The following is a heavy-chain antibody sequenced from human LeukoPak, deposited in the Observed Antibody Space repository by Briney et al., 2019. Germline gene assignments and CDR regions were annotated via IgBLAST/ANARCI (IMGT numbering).Heavy chain of an antibody. D-gene: IGHD5-12*01. J-gene: IGHJ4*02. Sequence: ASVKVSCKASGYTFTGYYIHWVRQAPGQGLEWMGWITPNSGGTNYAQKFQGWVTMTRDTSVSTAYMELSRLRSDDTAVYYCARGDSGLALFGYWGQGTLVTVSS. CDR1: GYTFTGYY. CDR3: ARGDSGLALFGY. CDR2: ITPNSGGT. V-gene: IGHV1-2*04.